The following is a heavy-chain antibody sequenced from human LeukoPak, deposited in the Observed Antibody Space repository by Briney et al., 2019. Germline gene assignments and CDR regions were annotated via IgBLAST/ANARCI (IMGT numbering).Heavy chain of an antibody. Sequence: AGSLRLSCAASRFTFSSYSMSWVRQAPGKGLEWVSSISSGSGYIYYADSVKGRFTISRDNAKNSLYPQMNSLRAEDTAVYYCARDYQLGRAWFDPWGQGTLVTVSS. CDR1: RFTFSSYS. V-gene: IGHV3-21*01. CDR2: ISSGSGYI. CDR3: ARDYQLGRAWFDP. J-gene: IGHJ5*02. D-gene: IGHD5-24*01.